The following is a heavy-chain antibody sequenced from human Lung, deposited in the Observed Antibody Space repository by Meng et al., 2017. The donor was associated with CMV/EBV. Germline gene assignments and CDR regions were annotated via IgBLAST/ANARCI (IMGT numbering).Heavy chain of an antibody. J-gene: IGHJ1*01. D-gene: IGHD3-10*01. CDR1: GDSITNHNW. Sequence: QVQLREAGPDPVKPSDTLSLTCAVSGDSITNHNWWAWVRQPPGKGLEWIGEIPHRGSSAYNPSLKSRVSMSIDKSKNQFSLKLTSVTAADTAVYHCLRRSGGSVWGQGTLVTVSS. V-gene: IGHV4-4*02. CDR2: IPHRGSS. CDR3: LRRSGGSV.